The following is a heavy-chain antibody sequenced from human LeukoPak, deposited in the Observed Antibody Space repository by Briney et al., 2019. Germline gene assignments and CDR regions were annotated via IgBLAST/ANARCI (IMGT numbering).Heavy chain of an antibody. CDR2: INPNSGDT. Sequence: GASVKVSCKASGYTFTDYYMHWVRQAPGQGLEWMGWINPNSGDTKSEQKFQGRVTMTRDTSINTAYMELSRLRSDDTAVYYCARDPPGSIAARRIFDCWGQGTLVTVSS. J-gene: IGHJ4*02. CDR3: ARDPPGSIAARRIFDC. CDR1: GYTFTDYY. V-gene: IGHV1-2*02. D-gene: IGHD6-6*01.